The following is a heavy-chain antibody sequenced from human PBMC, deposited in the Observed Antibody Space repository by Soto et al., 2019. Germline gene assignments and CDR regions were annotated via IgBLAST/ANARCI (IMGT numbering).Heavy chain of an antibody. J-gene: IGHJ6*02. CDR2: ISAYNGNT. Sequence: ASVKVSCKASGYTSTIYGISWVRQAPGQGLEWMGWISAYNGNTNYAQKLQGRVTMTTDTSTSTAYMEQRSLRSDDTAVYYCAREALLRLYYYYCMDVWGQGTTVTVS. V-gene: IGHV1-18*01. D-gene: IGHD1-26*01. CDR3: AREALLRLYYYYCMDV. CDR1: GYTSTIYG.